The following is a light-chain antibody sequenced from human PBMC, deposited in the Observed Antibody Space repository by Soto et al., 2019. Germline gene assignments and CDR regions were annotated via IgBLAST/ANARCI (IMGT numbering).Light chain of an antibody. Sequence: QPVLTQPPSVSGAPGQRVTISCTGISSSIGAGYDVHWYQQLPGTAPKLLIYGNSNRPSGVPDRFSGSKSGTSASLAITGLQAEDEADYYCQSYDSSLSGWVFGGGTKLTVL. CDR2: GNS. V-gene: IGLV1-40*01. CDR1: SSSIGAGYD. J-gene: IGLJ3*02. CDR3: QSYDSSLSGWV.